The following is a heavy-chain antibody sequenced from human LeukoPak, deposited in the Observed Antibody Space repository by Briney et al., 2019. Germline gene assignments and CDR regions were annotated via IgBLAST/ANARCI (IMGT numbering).Heavy chain of an antibody. D-gene: IGHD3-3*01. CDR1: GFTFSSYW. V-gene: IGHV3-7*04. Sequence: QPGGSLRLSCAASGFTFSSYWMSWVRQAPGKGLEWVANIKQDGSEKYYVDSVKGRFTISRDNAKNSLYLQMNSLRAEDTALYYCARVDFWSGYYSYYYYMDVWGKGTTVTVSS. CDR2: IKQDGSEK. J-gene: IGHJ6*03. CDR3: ARVDFWSGYYSYYYYMDV.